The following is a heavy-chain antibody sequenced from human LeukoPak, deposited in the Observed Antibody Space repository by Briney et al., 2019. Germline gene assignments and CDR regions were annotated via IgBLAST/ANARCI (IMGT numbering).Heavy chain of an antibody. V-gene: IGHV4-59*11. CDR1: GGSMNSHY. CDR2: IHSNGHS. Sequence: SSETLSLTCAVSGGSMNSHYWSWIRQPPGKGLQWIGFIHSNGHSDQNPSLRSRATISLDTSKNQFSLRLSSVTVTDTAVYYCARDGARLTGTSGMDVWGHGTTVTVSS. CDR3: ARDGARLTGTSGMDV. J-gene: IGHJ6*02. D-gene: IGHD4-17*01.